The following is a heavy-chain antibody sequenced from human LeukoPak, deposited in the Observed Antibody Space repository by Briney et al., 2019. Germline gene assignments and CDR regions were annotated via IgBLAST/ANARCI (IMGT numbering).Heavy chain of an antibody. J-gene: IGHJ4*02. V-gene: IGHV3-66*01. CDR1: GFTVSSNY. Sequence: PGGSLRLSCLVSGFTVSSNYMNWVRQAPGKGLEWVSVVYSGGMTYYADSVKGRFTISRDNAKNSLYLQMNSLRAEDTAVYYCVGGDYWGQGTLVTVSS. CDR3: VGGDY. CDR2: VYSGGMT.